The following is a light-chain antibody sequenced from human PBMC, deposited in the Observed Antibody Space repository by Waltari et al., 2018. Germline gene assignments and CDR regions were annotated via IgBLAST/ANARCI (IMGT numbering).Light chain of an antibody. J-gene: IGLJ2*01. CDR2: ASF. Sequence: QAVVTQEPSLTVSPGGTVTLTCGSSSGPVTSSHYPYWLQQRPGQAPRTLIYASFMKHSWTPALFSGALLGGKAARTLSGAQAEEEADYYCWLAYSGGVVVYGGGTKLAVL. V-gene: IGLV7-46*01. CDR1: SGPVTSSHY. CDR3: WLAYSGGVVV.